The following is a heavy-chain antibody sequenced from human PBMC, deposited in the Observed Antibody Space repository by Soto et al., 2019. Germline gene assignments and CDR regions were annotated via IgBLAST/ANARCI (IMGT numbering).Heavy chain of an antibody. J-gene: IGHJ4*02. CDR1: GGTFSSYA. V-gene: IGHV1-69*13. CDR2: IIPIFGTA. D-gene: IGHD3-22*01. CDR3: ARSETRKYYYDSSRDYFDY. Sequence: SVKVSCKASGGTFSSYAISWVRQAPGQGLEWMGGIIPIFGTANYAQKFQGRVTITADESTSTAYMELSSLRSEDTAVYYCARSETRKYYYDSSRDYFDYWGQGTLVTVSS.